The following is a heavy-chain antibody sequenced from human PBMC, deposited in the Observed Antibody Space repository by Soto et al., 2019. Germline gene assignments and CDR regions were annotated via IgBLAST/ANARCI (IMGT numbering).Heavy chain of an antibody. CDR2: IYPGDSDT. Sequence: PGESLKISCKGSGYSCTSYWIGWVRQMPGKGLEWMGIIYPGDSDTRYSPSFQGQVTISADKSISTAYLQWSSLKASDTAMYYYARTSAAGKYYYGMDVWGQGTTVTVSS. V-gene: IGHV5-51*01. CDR1: GYSCTSYW. D-gene: IGHD6-13*01. J-gene: IGHJ6*02. CDR3: ARTSAAGKYYYGMDV.